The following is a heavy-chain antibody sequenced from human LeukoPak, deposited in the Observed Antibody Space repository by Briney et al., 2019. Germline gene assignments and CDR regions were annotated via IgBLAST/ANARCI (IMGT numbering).Heavy chain of an antibody. CDR3: VTGRQAGTIYYFDY. CDR2: ITSAPNT. CDR1: GFTFSSYA. Sequence: GGSLRLSCAASGFTFSSYAMGWVRQAPGKGLEWVSGITSAPNTYYADSVKGRFTNSRDNSKNTLYLQMNSLRAEDTAVYYCVTGRQAGTIYYFDYWGQGTLVTVSS. D-gene: IGHD1-7*01. J-gene: IGHJ4*02. V-gene: IGHV3-23*01.